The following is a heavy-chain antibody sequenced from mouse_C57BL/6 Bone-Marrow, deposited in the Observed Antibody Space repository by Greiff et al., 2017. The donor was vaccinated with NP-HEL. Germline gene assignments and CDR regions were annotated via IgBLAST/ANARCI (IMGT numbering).Heavy chain of an antibody. CDR3: ARTSYDYEIYYAMDY. V-gene: IGHV8-12*01. Sequence: QVTLKECGPGILQSSQTLSLTCSFSGFSLSTSGMGVSWIRQPSGKGLEWLAHIYWDDDKRYNPSLKSRLTISKDTSRNQVFLKITSVDTADTATYYCARTSYDYEIYYAMDYWGQGTSVTVSS. CDR2: IYWDDDK. J-gene: IGHJ4*01. CDR1: GFSLSTSGMG. D-gene: IGHD2-4*01.